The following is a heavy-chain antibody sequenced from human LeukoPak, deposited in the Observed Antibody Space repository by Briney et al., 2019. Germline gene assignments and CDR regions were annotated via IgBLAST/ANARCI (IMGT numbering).Heavy chain of an antibody. CDR3: ARDPGYGSFDY. V-gene: IGHV3-48*03. J-gene: IGHJ4*02. CDR1: GFTFSSYE. Sequence: QPGGSLRLSCGASGFTFSSYEMNWVRQAPGKGLEWVSYISSSGSTIYYADSVKGRFTISRDNAKNSLYLQMNSLRAEDTAVYYCARDPGYGSFDYWGQGTLVTVSS. D-gene: IGHD5-12*01. CDR2: ISSSGSTI.